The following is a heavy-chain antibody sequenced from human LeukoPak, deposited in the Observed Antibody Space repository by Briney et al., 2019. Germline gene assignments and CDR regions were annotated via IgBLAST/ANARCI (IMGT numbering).Heavy chain of an antibody. CDR1: GGTKTNYY. CDR3: ARVGVVESSGYHDYYFDL. D-gene: IGHD3-22*01. CDR2: IYSSGST. J-gene: IGHJ4*02. V-gene: IGHV4-4*07. Sequence: SETLSLTCTVTGGTKTNYYWSWIRQPAGKELEWIGRIYSSGSTNYNPSLKSRVTMSVDTSKNQFSLNLTSVTVADMAVYFCARVGVVESSGYHDYYFDLWGQGSLVTVSS.